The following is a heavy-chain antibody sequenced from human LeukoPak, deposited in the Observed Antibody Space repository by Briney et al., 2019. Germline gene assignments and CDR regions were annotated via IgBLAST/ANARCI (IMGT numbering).Heavy chain of an antibody. V-gene: IGHV4-34*01. Sequence: SETLSLTCAVYGGSFSGYYWSWIRQPPGKGLEWIGEINHSGSTNYNPSLKSRVTISVDTSKNQFSLKLSSVAPEDTAVYYCAREPSLLKSGTLFDYWGQGTLVTVSS. D-gene: IGHD3-3*01. CDR3: AREPSLLKSGTLFDY. CDR1: GGSFSGYY. J-gene: IGHJ4*02. CDR2: INHSGST.